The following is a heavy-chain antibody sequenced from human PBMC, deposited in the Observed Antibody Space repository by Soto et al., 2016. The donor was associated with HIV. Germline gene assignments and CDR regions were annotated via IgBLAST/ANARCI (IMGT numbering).Heavy chain of an antibody. CDR1: GFTFSNYW. CDR2: VKQDGREK. V-gene: IGHV3-7*01. D-gene: IGHD6-19*01. J-gene: IGHJ3*02. CDR3: ARGRGYTSGWDRVAGTFDI. Sequence: EVQLVESGGGFVQSGGSVRLSCAASGFTFSNYWMNWVRQAPGKGLEWVANVKQDGREKYYVDSVKGRFIISRDNTKKSMYLQMSRLRDEDTAVYYCARGRGYTSGWDRVAGTFDIWGQGTMVIVSS.